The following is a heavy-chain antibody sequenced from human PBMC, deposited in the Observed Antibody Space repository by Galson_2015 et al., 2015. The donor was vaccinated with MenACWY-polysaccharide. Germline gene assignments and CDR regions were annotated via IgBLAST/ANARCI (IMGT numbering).Heavy chain of an antibody. CDR2: INNRGDRR. Sequence: PLRLSCAASGFSFSTYAMSWVRQAPGKGLDWVATINNRGDRRYYEDSVQGRFATSRDDFMKTVSLHMSSLSAEDTALYYWVKDRGAVFGDVWGQGTMVTGSS. D-gene: IGHD3-3*01. J-gene: IGHJ3*01. V-gene: IGHV3-23*01. CDR1: GFSFSTYA. CDR3: VKDRGAVFGDV.